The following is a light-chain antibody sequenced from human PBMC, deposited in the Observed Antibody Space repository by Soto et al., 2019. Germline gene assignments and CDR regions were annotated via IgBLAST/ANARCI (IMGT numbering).Light chain of an antibody. CDR1: QTISSW. CDR2: DAS. J-gene: IGKJ1*01. V-gene: IGKV1-5*01. Sequence: DIQMTQSPSTLSGSVGDRVTITCRASQTISSWLDWYHQKPGKAPKLLIYDASSLESGVPSRFSGSGSGTEFTLTISSLQPDDFATYYCQKYNSYLWTFGQGTKVDIK. CDR3: QKYNSYLWT.